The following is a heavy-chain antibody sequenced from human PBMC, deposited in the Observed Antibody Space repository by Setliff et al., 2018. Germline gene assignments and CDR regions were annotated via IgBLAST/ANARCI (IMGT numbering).Heavy chain of an antibody. D-gene: IGHD2-2*01. CDR1: GDSINPYY. Sequence: SETLSLTCSVSGDSINPYYWTWIRQPPGKGLEWIGFIYYSGATTYNPSLKSRVTISVDTSKNQFSLNLNSVTAADTAVYYCARGYCSSSGCFFAGWFDPWGQGTLVTVSS. J-gene: IGHJ5*02. CDR2: IYYSGAT. V-gene: IGHV4-59*01. CDR3: ARGYCSSSGCFFAGWFDP.